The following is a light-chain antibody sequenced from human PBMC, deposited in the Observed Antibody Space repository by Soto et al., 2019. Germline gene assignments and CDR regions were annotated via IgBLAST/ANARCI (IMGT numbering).Light chain of an antibody. J-gene: IGLJ1*01. CDR2: DVS. CDR1: SSYVGGYNY. V-gene: IGLV2-11*01. CDR3: CSYAGSYV. Sequence: SVLTQPRSVSGSPGQSVTISCTGTSSYVGGYNYVSWYQQHPGKAPKLIIYDVSQRPSGVPERFSGSTSGNAASLTISGLLTEDEADYFCCSYAGSYVFGTGTKVTAL.